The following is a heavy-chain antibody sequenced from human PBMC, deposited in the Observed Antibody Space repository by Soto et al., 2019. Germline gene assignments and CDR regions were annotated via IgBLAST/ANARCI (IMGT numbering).Heavy chain of an antibody. CDR1: GFTFSSYG. CDR2: ISYDGSNR. V-gene: IGHV3-30*18. Sequence: PGGSLRLSCAASGFTFSSYGMHWVRQAPGKGLEWVAVISYDGSNRYYADSVKGRFTTSRDNSKNTLYLQMNSLRAEDTAVYYCAKDHRAALSYYYYGMDVWGQGTTVTVSS. D-gene: IGHD6-6*01. J-gene: IGHJ6*02. CDR3: AKDHRAALSYYYYGMDV.